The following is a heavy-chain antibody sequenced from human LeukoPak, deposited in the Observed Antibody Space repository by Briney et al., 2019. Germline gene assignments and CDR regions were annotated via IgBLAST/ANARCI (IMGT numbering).Heavy chain of an antibody. J-gene: IGHJ4*02. V-gene: IGHV1-18*01. Sequence: ASVKVSCKASGYTFTSYDITWVRQAPGQGLEWMGWISPYNGNTNYAQKLQGRVTMTTDTSTSTAYMELRSLRSDDSAVYYCARDFSGWYYFDYWGQGTLVTVSS. CDR3: ARDFSGWYYFDY. CDR2: ISPYNGNT. CDR1: GYTFTSYD. D-gene: IGHD6-19*01.